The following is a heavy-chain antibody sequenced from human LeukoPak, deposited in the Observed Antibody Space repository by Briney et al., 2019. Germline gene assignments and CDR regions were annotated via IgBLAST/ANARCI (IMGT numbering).Heavy chain of an antibody. J-gene: IGHJ4*02. CDR3: ARVWVTPYYFDY. Sequence: SQTLSLTCTVSGGSISSGDYYWSWIRQPAGKGLEGIGYIYYSGSTYYNPSLKSRVTISVDTSKNQFSLKLSSVTAADTAVYYCARVWVTPYYFDYWGQGNLVTVSS. CDR1: GGSISSGDYY. V-gene: IGHV4-30-4*08. D-gene: IGHD2-21*02. CDR2: IYYSGST.